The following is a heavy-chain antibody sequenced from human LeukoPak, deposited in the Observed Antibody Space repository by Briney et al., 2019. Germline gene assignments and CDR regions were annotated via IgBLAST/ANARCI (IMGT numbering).Heavy chain of an antibody. CDR3: ARSRHIAAAYYFDY. J-gene: IGHJ4*02. CDR1: GGSISSSNYY. CDR2: IYYSGST. D-gene: IGHD6-13*01. Sequence: PSQTLSLTCTVSGGSISSSNYYWSWIRQHPGKGLEWIGYIYYSGSTYYNPSLKSRVTISVDTSKNQFSLKLSSVTAADTAVYYCARSRHIAAAYYFDYWGQGTLVTVSS. V-gene: IGHV4-30-4*08.